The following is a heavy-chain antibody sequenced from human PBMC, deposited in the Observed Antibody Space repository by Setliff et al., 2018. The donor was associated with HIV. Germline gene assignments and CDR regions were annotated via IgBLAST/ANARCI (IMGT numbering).Heavy chain of an antibody. V-gene: IGHV3-48*01. CDR3: AREFLSGGSCYNY. CDR2: ISYSGSAI. Sequence: PGGSLRLSCTASGLTISNFDMNWVRQAPGKGLEWVAYISYSGSAIHYADSVKGRFTISRDNAKNSLYLQMNSLRVEDTAVYYCAREFLSGGSCYNYWGQGTLVTVSS. D-gene: IGHD2-21*01. J-gene: IGHJ4*02. CDR1: GLTISNFD.